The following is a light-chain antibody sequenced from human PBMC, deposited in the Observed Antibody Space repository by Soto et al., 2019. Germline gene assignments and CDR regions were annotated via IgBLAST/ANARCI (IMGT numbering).Light chain of an antibody. Sequence: QSALSPPRSVSGSLGQSVTISCTGTSSDVGGYNYVSWYQQHPGKAPKLMIYDVSKRPSGVPDRFSGSKSGNTASLTISGLQAEDEADYYCCSYAGSYTLVFGTGTKLTVL. CDR3: CSYAGSYTLV. V-gene: IGLV2-11*01. CDR2: DVS. CDR1: SSDVGGYNY. J-gene: IGLJ1*01.